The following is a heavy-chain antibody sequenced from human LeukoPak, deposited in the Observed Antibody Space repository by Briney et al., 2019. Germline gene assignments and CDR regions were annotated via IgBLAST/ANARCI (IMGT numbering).Heavy chain of an antibody. J-gene: IGHJ4*02. CDR2: ISYDGSQQ. CDR3: ARDGCSGSRCYDRWLVPIISYYLDF. CDR1: GFNISSYATFSSYA. V-gene: IGHV3-30*04. Sequence: TGGSLRLSCAASGFNISSYATFSSYAMHWVRQAPGKGLEWVAVISYDGSQQYYTDSVRGRFTISRDNSKDTVFLHMNSLRGDDTAVYSCARDGCSGSRCYDRWLVPIISYYLDFWGQGALVTVSS. D-gene: IGHD2-15*01.